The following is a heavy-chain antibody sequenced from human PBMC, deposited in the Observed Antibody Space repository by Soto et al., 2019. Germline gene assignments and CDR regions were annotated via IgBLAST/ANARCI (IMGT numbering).Heavy chain of an antibody. V-gene: IGHV2-5*02. CDR3: VYTSGWQHTT. CDR1: GFSLSSTAVG. J-gene: IGHJ5*02. D-gene: IGHD1-1*01. Sequence: QITLKESGPTLVKPTQTLTLTCTFSGFSLSSTAVGVAWIRQPPGKALEWLALIYWDDDNRYSPSLKSRLTITKDTSKNQVILTLINVDPVDTATYYCVYTSGWQHTTWGQGTLVTVSS. CDR2: IYWDDDN.